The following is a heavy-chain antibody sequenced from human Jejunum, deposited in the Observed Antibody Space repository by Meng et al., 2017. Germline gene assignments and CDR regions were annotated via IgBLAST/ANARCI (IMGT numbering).Heavy chain of an antibody. CDR3: AAYDPPSFDS. J-gene: IGHJ4*02. D-gene: IGHD1-1*01. CDR1: GGSISGRGYF. Sequence: SETLSLTCTVSGGSISGRGYFWSWIRQHPGKGLEWSGSGMGLEWIGYISDSGSTYYNPSLKSRVTISVDTSKNQFSLKLSSVTAADTAVYYCAAYDPPSFDSWGQGTLVTVSS. V-gene: IGHV4-31*03. CDR2: ISDSGST.